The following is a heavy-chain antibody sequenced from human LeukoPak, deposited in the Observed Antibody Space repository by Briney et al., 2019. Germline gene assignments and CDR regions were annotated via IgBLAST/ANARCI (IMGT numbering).Heavy chain of an antibody. CDR3: AKGQELDDGVFDS. J-gene: IGHJ4*02. CDR1: GFTFTSLA. D-gene: IGHD1-1*01. Sequence: GGSLTLSCTASGFTFTSLAMTWLRQAPGKGLEWVPSIRRNGDTTYKADSVKGRFTISRDNSKNTLYLELNTLRVEDTATFYCAKGQELDDGVFDSWGQGTMVTVSS. CDR2: IRRNGDTT. V-gene: IGHV3-23*01.